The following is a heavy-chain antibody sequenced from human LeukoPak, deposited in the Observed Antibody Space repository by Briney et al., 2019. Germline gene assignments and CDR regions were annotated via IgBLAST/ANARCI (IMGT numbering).Heavy chain of an antibody. J-gene: IGHJ1*01. V-gene: IGHV3-23*01. D-gene: IGHD2-2*01. CDR1: GFTFNNYA. Sequence: PGGSLRLSCAASGFTFNNYAMSWVRQAPGKGLEWVSAISGSGGSTYYADSVKGRFTISRDNSKNTLYLQMNSLRAEDTAVYYCAKDPGYCSSTSCPTQYFQHWGQGTLVTVSS. CDR2: ISGSGGST. CDR3: AKDPGYCSSTSCPTQYFQH.